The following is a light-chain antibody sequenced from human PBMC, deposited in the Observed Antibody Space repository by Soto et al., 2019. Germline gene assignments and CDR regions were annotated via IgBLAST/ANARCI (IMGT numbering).Light chain of an antibody. CDR1: QDINNY. V-gene: IGKV1-9*01. J-gene: IGKJ4*01. CDR3: QQLHTSPLT. Sequence: DIQLTESPSFLTASVRNRVTITCRASQDINNYLAWYQQKPGKAPKLLIYAASTLQSGVPSRFSGSGSGTEFTLTISSLQPEDFATYYCQQLHTSPLTSGGGTKVDIK. CDR2: AAS.